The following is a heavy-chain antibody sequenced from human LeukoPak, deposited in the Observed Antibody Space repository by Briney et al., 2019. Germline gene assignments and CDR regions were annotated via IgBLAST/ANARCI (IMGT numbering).Heavy chain of an antibody. Sequence: GGSLRLSCAASGFTFSSYAMNWVRQAPGKGLEWVSTISGSGGSTYYADSVKGRFTISRDNAKNTLYLQMNSLRAEDTAVYYCARDLVGAFDIWGQGTMVTVSS. D-gene: IGHD3-3*01. CDR3: ARDLVGAFDI. CDR2: ISGSGGST. CDR1: GFTFSSYA. V-gene: IGHV3-23*01. J-gene: IGHJ3*02.